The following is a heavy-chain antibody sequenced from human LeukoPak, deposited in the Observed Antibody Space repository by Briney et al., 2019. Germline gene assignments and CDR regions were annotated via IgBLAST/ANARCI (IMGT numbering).Heavy chain of an antibody. CDR3: ARVPPRYCSSTSCLSEDY. J-gene: IGHJ4*02. CDR2: ISSSSSTI. Sequence: PGGSLRLSCAASGFTFSSYSMNWVRQAPGKGLEWVSYISSSSSTIYYADSVKGRFTISRDNAKNSPYLQMNSLRAEDTAVYYCARVPPRYCSSTSCLSEDYWGQGTLVTVSS. CDR1: GFTFSSYS. D-gene: IGHD2-2*01. V-gene: IGHV3-48*01.